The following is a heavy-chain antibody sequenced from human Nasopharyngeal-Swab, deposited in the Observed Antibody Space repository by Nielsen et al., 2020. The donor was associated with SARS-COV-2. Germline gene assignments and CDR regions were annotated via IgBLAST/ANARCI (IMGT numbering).Heavy chain of an antibody. D-gene: IGHD6-19*01. Sequence: GGSLRLSCAASGFVFSSVWMSWVRQAPGKGREWVGRIKRKADGGTVEYATAVRGRFSISRDDSRNTLFLHMNRLKTEDTAVYYCTTLHRTGWFWGQGTLVTVSS. V-gene: IGHV3-15*01. J-gene: IGHJ4*02. CDR3: TTLHRTGWF. CDR2: IKRKADGGTV. CDR1: GFVFSSVW.